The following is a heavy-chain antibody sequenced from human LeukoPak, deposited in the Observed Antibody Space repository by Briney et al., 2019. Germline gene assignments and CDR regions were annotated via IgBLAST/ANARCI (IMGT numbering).Heavy chain of an antibody. D-gene: IGHD2-2*01. CDR3: AKGSCSSTSCYPYYYYGMDV. Sequence: PGASLRLSCAASGFTFSNYAMSWVRQAPGKGLEWVSAISGSGGSTYYADSVKGRFTTSRDNSKNTLYLQMNSLRAEDTAVYYCAKGSCSSTSCYPYYYYGMDVWGQGTTVTVSS. J-gene: IGHJ6*02. CDR2: ISGSGGST. V-gene: IGHV3-23*01. CDR1: GFTFSNYA.